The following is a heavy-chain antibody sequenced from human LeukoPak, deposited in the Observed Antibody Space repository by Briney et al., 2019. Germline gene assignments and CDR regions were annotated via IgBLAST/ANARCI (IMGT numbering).Heavy chain of an antibody. D-gene: IGHD4-17*01. J-gene: IGHJ5*02. Sequence: PGGSLRLSCAASGFTFSSYATSWVRQAPGKGLEWVSAISGSGGSTYYADSVKGRFTISRDNSKNTLYLQMNSLRAEDTAVYYCAKDPLYGDYTGWFDPWGQGTLVTVSS. V-gene: IGHV3-23*01. CDR1: GFTFSSYA. CDR3: AKDPLYGDYTGWFDP. CDR2: ISGSGGST.